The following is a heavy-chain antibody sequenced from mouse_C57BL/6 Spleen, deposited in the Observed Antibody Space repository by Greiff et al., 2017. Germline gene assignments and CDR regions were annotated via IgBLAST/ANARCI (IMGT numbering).Heavy chain of an antibody. D-gene: IGHD1-1*01. Sequence: VQVVESGAELVRPGASVTLSCKASGYTFTDYEMHWVKQTPVHGLEWIGAIDPETGGTAYNQKFKGKAILTADKSSSTAYMELRSLTSEDSAVYYCTKDYYGKGDYWGQGTTLTVSS. V-gene: IGHV1-15*01. CDR1: GYTFTDYE. J-gene: IGHJ2*01. CDR2: IDPETGGT. CDR3: TKDYYGKGDY.